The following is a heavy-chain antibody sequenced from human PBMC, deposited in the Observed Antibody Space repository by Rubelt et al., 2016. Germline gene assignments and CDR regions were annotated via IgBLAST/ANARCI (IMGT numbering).Heavy chain of an antibody. Sequence: EVQLVQSGAEVKKPGESLMISCQTSGYRFTRSTIGWVRQMPGEGLEWMGVIHPGDSIIRYNPSFHGQVTISVDKSISTAYLQWSSLKASDAATYFCARQPAEGWFDSWGQGTLVTVSA. V-gene: IGHV5-51*01. CDR2: IHPGDSII. J-gene: IGHJ5*01. CDR1: GYRFTRST. D-gene: IGHD2-2*01. CDR3: ARQPAEGWFDS.